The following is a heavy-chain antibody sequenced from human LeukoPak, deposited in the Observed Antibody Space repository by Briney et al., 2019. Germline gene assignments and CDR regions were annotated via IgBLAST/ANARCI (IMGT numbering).Heavy chain of an antibody. CDR3: ARDGAAADFDY. CDR2: ISSSSSYI. V-gene: IGHV3-21*01. Sequence: GESLKISCAASGFTFSSYSMNWVRQAPGKGLEWVSSISSSSSYIYHADSVKGRFTISRDNAKNSLYLQMNSLRAEDTAVYYCARDGAAADFDYWGQGTLVTVSS. CDR1: GFTFSSYS. D-gene: IGHD6-13*01. J-gene: IGHJ4*02.